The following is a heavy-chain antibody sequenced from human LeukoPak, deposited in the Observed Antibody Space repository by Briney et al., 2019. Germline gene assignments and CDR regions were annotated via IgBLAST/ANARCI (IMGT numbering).Heavy chain of an antibody. J-gene: IGHJ4*02. CDR3: TKEWPGRVWLSNYFDY. CDR2: ISGNGGTT. D-gene: IGHD5-18*01. CDR1: GFTFSNYA. Sequence: PGGSLRLSCAASGFTFSNYAMSWVRQAPGKGLEWVSVISGNGGTTDYADSVKGRFTISRDNSKNTLYLQMNSLRAEDTAIYYCTKEWPGRVWLSNYFDYWGQGTLVTVSS. V-gene: IGHV3-23*01.